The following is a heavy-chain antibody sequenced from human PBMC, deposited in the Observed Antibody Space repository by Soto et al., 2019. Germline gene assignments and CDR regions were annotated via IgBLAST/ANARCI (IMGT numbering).Heavy chain of an antibody. Sequence: GGSLRLSCAASVFTFSSYALSSVRQAPGKGLEWVSAISGSGGSTYYADSVKGRFTISRDNSKNTLYLQMNSLRAEDTAVYYCAKAPSGSGWYNWFDPWGQGTLVTVSS. J-gene: IGHJ5*02. CDR3: AKAPSGSGWYNWFDP. V-gene: IGHV3-23*01. CDR2: ISGSGGST. CDR1: VFTFSSYA. D-gene: IGHD6-19*01.